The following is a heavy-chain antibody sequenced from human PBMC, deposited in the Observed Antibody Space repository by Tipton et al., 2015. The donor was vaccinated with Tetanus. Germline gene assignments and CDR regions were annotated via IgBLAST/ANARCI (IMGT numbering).Heavy chain of an antibody. CDR1: GGSISSYY. Sequence: TLSLTCTVSGGSISSYYWSWIRQPPGKGLEWIGYIYYSGSTNYNPSLKSRVTISVDTPKNQFSLKLSSVTAADTAVYYCAREYCSSTSCLQLEGWFDPWGQGTLVTVSS. CDR2: IYYSGST. V-gene: IGHV4-59*01. CDR3: AREYCSSTSCLQLEGWFDP. J-gene: IGHJ5*02. D-gene: IGHD2-2*01.